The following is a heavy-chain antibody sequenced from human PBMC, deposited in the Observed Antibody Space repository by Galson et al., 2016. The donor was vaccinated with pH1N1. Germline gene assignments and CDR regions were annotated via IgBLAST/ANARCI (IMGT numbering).Heavy chain of an antibody. CDR2: INTDTGNP. J-gene: IGHJ4*02. D-gene: IGHD3-10*01. V-gene: IGHV7-4-1*02. CDR3: ARGFYYGSGSFWPWDY. CDR1: GYTFNTYA. Sequence: SVKVSSKASGYTFNTYALNWVRQAPGQGLEWTGWINTDTGNPTYSPGFTRRFVFSLDTSVSTAYLQITSLKAEDTAVYYCARGFYYGSGSFWPWDYWGQGTLVTVSS.